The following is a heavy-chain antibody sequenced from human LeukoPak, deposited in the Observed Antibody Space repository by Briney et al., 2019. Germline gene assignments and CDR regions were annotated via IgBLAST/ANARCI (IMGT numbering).Heavy chain of an antibody. V-gene: IGHV3-30*03. D-gene: IGHD5-12*01. J-gene: IGHJ4*02. CDR2: ISSDGNDK. CDR1: GVTFSSYG. Sequence: QAGGSLRLSCAASGVTFSSYGMHWVRQAPGKGLEWVALISSDGNDKLYGDSVKGRFPIPRDHSKSTLYLQMNSLRAEDTAVYYCTTKVIRGNSGDDYDDWGQGTLVTVSS. CDR3: TTKVIRGNSGDDYDD.